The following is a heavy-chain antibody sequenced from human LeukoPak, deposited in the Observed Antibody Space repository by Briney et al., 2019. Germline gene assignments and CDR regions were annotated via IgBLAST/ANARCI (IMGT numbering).Heavy chain of an antibody. Sequence: ASVKVSCKVSGYTLTELSMHWVRQAPGKGLEWMGGFDPEDGETIYAQKFQGRVTMTEDTSTDTASMELSRLRSEDTAVYYCATDMGGFTYYYYGMDVWGQGTTVTVSS. CDR3: ATDMGGFTYYYYGMDV. J-gene: IGHJ6*02. CDR2: FDPEDGET. V-gene: IGHV1-24*01. D-gene: IGHD3-16*01. CDR1: GYTLTELS.